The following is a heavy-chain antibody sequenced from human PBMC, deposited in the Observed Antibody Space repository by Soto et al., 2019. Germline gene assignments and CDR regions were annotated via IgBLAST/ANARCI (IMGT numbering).Heavy chain of an antibody. D-gene: IGHD6-13*01. J-gene: IGHJ6*02. V-gene: IGHV1-2*02. CDR2: INPNSADT. CDR3: ARAGIAAAGSGEYAMDV. CDR1: GYTFAGFY. Sequence: QVHLEQSGAEGKKPGASVKVSCKASGYTFAGFYIHWVRQAPGQGLEWMGWINPNSADTRYAQTFQGRVTLTRDTSSSTAYMQVTGLTSDDTAVYYCARAGIAAAGSGEYAMDVWGQGTPVTVSS.